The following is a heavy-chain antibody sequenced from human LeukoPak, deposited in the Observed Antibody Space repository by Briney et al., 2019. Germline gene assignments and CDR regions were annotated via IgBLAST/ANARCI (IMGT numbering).Heavy chain of an antibody. Sequence: GSLRLSCAASGFTFSSYAMTWVRQAPGKGLEWVSAISGSGGSTYYAASVKGRFTISRDNSKNTLYLQMNSLRAEDTAVYYCAKDRYYYDSSALQYYFDYWGQGTLVTVSS. V-gene: IGHV3-23*01. D-gene: IGHD3-22*01. CDR2: ISGSGGST. CDR1: GFTFSSYA. J-gene: IGHJ4*02. CDR3: AKDRYYYDSSALQYYFDY.